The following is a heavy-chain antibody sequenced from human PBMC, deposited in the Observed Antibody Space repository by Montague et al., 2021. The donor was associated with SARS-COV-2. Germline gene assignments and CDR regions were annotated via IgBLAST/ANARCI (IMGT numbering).Heavy chain of an antibody. J-gene: IGHJ5*02. Sequence: SETLSLTCTVSGGSITTTSYYWGWIRQPPGKGLEWIGSIYYSGTTDYNPSLQSRVTISVDTSKNQFSLRLSSVSAADTAMYYCARAVRFTNYEVWFDPWGQGTLLTVSS. CDR2: IYYSGTT. V-gene: IGHV4-39*07. CDR1: GGSITTTSYY. CDR3: ARAVRFTNYEVWFDP. D-gene: IGHD1-7*01.